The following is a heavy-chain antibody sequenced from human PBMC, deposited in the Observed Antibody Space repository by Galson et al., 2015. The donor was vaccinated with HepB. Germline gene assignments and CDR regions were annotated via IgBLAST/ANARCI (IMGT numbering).Heavy chain of an antibody. CDR2: IWFDGTNQ. D-gene: IGHD3-3*01. CDR3: AVTYYDFWSAYLE. J-gene: IGHJ4*02. CDR1: GSTFSSYG. Sequence: SLRLSCAASGSTFSSYGMHWVRQAPGKGLEWVAVIWFDGTNQYYADSVKGRFTISRDNSKNTMDLQMNSLRAEDTAVYYCAVTYYDFWSAYLEWGQGTLVTVSS. V-gene: IGHV3-33*01.